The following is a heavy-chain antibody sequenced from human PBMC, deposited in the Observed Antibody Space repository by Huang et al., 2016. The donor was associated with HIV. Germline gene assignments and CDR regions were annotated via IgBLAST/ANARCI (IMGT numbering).Heavy chain of an antibody. CDR3: ARGRGSSWSLFDT. Sequence: QVQLEQWGARLLKPSETLSPTCAVYGVSLSDFFWSWIRQPPGKGLEWIGEINQSGRTNYNPSLKSRVTSAVDTSKKQFSLKLKSVTAADTSMYYCARGRGSSWSLFDTWGQGSLVTVFS. CDR2: INQSGRT. J-gene: IGHJ4*02. D-gene: IGHD6-13*01. CDR1: GVSLSDFF. V-gene: IGHV4-34*02.